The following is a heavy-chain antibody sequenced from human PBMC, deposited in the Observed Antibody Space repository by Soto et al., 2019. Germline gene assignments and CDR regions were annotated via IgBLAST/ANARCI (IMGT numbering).Heavy chain of an antibody. Sequence: QVQLVQSGAEEKKPGASVKGSCKASGYTFTSYAMHWVRQAPGQRLEWMGWINAGNGNTKCSQKFQDRVTITRDTSASTAYMELSSLRSEDTAVYYCARGESVVGDYWGQGTLVTVSS. CDR1: GYTFTSYA. V-gene: IGHV1-3*05. D-gene: IGHD2-15*01. J-gene: IGHJ4*02. CDR3: ARGESVVGDY. CDR2: INAGNGNT.